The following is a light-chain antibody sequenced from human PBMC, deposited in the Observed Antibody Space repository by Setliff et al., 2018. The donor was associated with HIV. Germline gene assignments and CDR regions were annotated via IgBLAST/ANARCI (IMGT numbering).Light chain of an antibody. CDR3: NSYTSSGTYV. CDR2: DVA. V-gene: IGLV2-14*03. Sequence: QSALTQPASVSGSPGQSITISCNGTSNDIGSYNYVSWYQLHPGKAPKLVIYDVAQRPSGGSSRFSGSKSGDTASLTISGLQTEDEADYYCNSYTSSGTYVFGTGTKVTVL. CDR1: SNDIGSYNY. J-gene: IGLJ1*01.